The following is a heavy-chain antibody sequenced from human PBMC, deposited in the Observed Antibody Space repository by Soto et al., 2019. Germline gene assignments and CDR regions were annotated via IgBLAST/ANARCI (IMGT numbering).Heavy chain of an antibody. Sequence: GGSLRLSCAASGFTFSSYWMHWVRQAPGKGLVWVSRINSDGSSTSYADSVKGRFTISRDNAKNTLYLQMNSLRAEDTAVYYCARGSLPYYDLWSGYWGFNWFDPWGQGTLVTVSS. CDR3: ARGSLPYYDLWSGYWGFNWFDP. J-gene: IGHJ5*02. V-gene: IGHV3-74*01. D-gene: IGHD3-3*01. CDR1: GFTFSSYW. CDR2: INSDGSST.